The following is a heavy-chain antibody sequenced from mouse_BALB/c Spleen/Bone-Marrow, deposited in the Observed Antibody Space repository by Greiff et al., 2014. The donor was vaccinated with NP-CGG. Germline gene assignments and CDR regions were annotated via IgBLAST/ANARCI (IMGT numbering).Heavy chain of an antibody. CDR2: IYPGDGNT. D-gene: IGHD2-4*01. J-gene: IGHJ3*01. Sequence: QVQLQQSGPELVKPGASVKISCKASGYAFSSSWMNWVKQRPGQGLEWIGRIYPGDGNTNYNGKFKGKATLTADKSSTTAYMQLSSLTSVDSVVYFCALYDYDGLSWFAYWGQGTLVTVSA. V-gene: IGHV1-82*01. CDR3: ALYDYDGLSWFAY. CDR1: GYAFSSSW.